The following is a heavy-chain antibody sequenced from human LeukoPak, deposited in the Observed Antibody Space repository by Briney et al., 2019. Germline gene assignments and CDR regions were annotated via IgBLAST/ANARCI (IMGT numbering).Heavy chain of an antibody. CDR3: ARVLFSYGSTYYFDY. CDR2: IYYSGST. V-gene: IGHV4-59*01. CDR1: GGSINSYY. Sequence: PSETLSLTCTVSGGSINSYYWSWIRQPPGKGLEWIGYIYYSGSTNYNPSLKSRVAISVDTSKNQFSLKLSSVTAADTAVYYCARVLFSYGSTYYFDYWGQGTLVTVSS. J-gene: IGHJ4*02. D-gene: IGHD5-18*01.